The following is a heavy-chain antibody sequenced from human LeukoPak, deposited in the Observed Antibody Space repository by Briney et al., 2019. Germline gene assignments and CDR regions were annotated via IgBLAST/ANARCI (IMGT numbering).Heavy chain of an antibody. CDR1: GGSISSYY. J-gene: IGHJ5*02. V-gene: IGHV4-59*01. CDR3: ARDLGRFGELLFWFDP. CDR2: IYYSGST. Sequence: PSETLSLTCTVSGGSISSYYWSWIRQPPGKGLEWIGYIYYSGSTNYNPSLKSRVTISVDTSKNQFSLKLSSVTAADTAVYYCARDLGRFGELLFWFDPWGQGTLVTVSS. D-gene: IGHD3-10*01.